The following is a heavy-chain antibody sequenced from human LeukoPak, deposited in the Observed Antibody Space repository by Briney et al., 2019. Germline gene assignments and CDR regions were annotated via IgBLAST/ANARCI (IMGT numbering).Heavy chain of an antibody. Sequence: SETLSLTCTVSGGSISSGDYYWSWIRQPPGKGLEWIAYMHYSGSTYYNPSLKRRVTMSADTSKNQLSLKLSSVTAADTAVYYCARPYYYDSRIDPWGQGILVTVSS. CDR3: ARPYYYDSRIDP. J-gene: IGHJ5*02. CDR1: GGSISSGDYY. D-gene: IGHD3-22*01. V-gene: IGHV4-30-4*01. CDR2: MHYSGST.